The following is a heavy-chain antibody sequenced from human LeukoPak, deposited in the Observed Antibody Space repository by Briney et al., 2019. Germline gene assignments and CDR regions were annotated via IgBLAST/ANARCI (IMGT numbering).Heavy chain of an antibody. J-gene: IGHJ4*02. D-gene: IGHD3-3*01. V-gene: IGHV3-23*01. CDR1: GFTFSSYA. CDR3: AKSGNNFWSKLDY. CDR2: ISSSSDSA. Sequence: GGSLRLSCAASGFTFSSYAMSWVRQAPGKGLEWVSTISSSSDSAYYAASVKGRFTLSRDNSKNTLYLQMNSLRAEDSAVYYCAKSGNNFWSKLDYWGQGTLVNASP.